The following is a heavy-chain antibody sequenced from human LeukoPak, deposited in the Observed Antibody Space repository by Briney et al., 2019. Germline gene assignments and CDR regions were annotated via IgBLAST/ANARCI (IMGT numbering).Heavy chain of an antibody. V-gene: IGHV3-11*01. CDR3: VRAYSRGYSDDFDY. CDR2: IGGSGSSI. Sequence: GGSLRLSCAASGFTFSDYYMSWMRQAPGRGLEWVSYIGGSGSSIYYADSAKGRFTVSRDNAENSLYLQMNSLRGEDTAVYYCVRAYSRGYSDDFDYWGQGTLVTVSS. J-gene: IGHJ4*02. CDR1: GFTFSDYY. D-gene: IGHD3-22*01.